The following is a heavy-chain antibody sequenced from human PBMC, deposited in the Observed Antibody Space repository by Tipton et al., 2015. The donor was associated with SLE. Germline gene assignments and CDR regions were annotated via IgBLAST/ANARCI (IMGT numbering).Heavy chain of an antibody. Sequence: QLVQSGAEVRKPGASVKVSCKASGYTFTSYGISWVRQAPGQGLEWMGWISAYNGNTNYAQKLQGRVTMTTDTSTSTAYMELRSLRSEDTAVYYCARSPIAAAVTHFDYWGQGTLVTVSS. CDR2: ISAYNGNT. D-gene: IGHD6-13*01. V-gene: IGHV1-18*01. CDR1: GYTFTSYG. J-gene: IGHJ4*02. CDR3: ARSPIAAAVTHFDY.